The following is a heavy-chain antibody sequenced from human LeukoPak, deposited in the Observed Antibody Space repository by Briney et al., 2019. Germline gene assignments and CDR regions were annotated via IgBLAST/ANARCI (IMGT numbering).Heavy chain of an antibody. D-gene: IGHD6-19*01. V-gene: IGHV4-39*01. CDR1: GGSISSSSYY. J-gene: IGHJ4*02. CDR3: ARRGIVQWLDPWAYYFDY. Sequence: SETLSLTCTVSGGSISSSSYYWGWIRQPPGKGLEWIGSIYYSGSTYYNPSLKSRVTISVDTSKNQFSLKLSSVTAADTAVYYCARRGIVQWLDPWAYYFDYWGQGTLVTVSS. CDR2: IYYSGST.